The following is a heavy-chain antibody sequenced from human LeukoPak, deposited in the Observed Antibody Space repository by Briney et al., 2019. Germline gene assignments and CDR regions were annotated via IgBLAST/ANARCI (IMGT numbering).Heavy chain of an antibody. CDR2: ISSSSSTI. CDR3: ARDGDYYDSSGYPWYFDY. D-gene: IGHD3-22*01. V-gene: IGHV3-48*02. J-gene: IGHJ4*02. CDR1: GFTFSSYS. Sequence: GGSLRLSCAASGFTFSSYSMNWVRQAPGKGLEWVSYISSSSSTIYYADSVKGRFTISRDNAKNSLYLQMNSLRDEDTAVYYCARDGDYYDSSGYPWYFDYWRQGTLVTVSS.